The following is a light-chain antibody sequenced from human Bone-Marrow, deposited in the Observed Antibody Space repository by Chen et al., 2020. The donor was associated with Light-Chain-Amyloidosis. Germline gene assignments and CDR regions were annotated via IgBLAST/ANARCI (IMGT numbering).Light chain of an antibody. Sequence: QAVLTQPSSLSASPGASASLTCTLRSDINVGTYKIYWYQQKPGSPPQYLLRYKSDSDNEQGSGVPSRFSGSKDASANAGILLISGLQSEDEADYYCMICHTSGVIFGGGTKLTVL. J-gene: IGLJ2*01. CDR1: SDINVGTYK. CDR3: MICHTSGVI. CDR2: YKSDSDN. V-gene: IGLV5-45*03.